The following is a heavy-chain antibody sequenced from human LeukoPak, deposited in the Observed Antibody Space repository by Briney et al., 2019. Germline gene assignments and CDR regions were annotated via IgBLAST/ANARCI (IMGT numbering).Heavy chain of an antibody. CDR2: ISSEESST. J-gene: IGHJ3*02. CDR3: AREGWAFDI. V-gene: IGHV3-74*01. D-gene: IGHD2-15*01. Sequence: GGSLRLSCAASGFTFTSYWMHWVRQAPGKGLVWVSRISSEESSTSYADTVKGRFTISRDNVKNTLYLQMNNLRAEDTAVYLCAREGWAFDIWGQGTMVTVSS. CDR1: GFTFTSYW.